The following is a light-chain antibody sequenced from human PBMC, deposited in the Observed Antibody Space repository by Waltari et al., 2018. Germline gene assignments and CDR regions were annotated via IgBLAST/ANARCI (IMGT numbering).Light chain of an antibody. CDR2: DVS. V-gene: IGLV2-11*01. J-gene: IGLJ3*02. Sequence: QSALTQPRSVSGSPGQSVTISCTGTRSDVGGYNYVPWYQQHPGKAPKLMIYDVSKRPSGVPDRFSGSKSGNTASLTISGLQAEDEADYYCCSYAGSYPLVFGGGTKLTVL. CDR1: RSDVGGYNY. CDR3: CSYAGSYPLV.